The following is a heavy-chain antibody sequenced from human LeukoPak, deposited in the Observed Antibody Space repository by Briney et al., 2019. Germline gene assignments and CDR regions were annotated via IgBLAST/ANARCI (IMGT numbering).Heavy chain of an antibody. CDR1: GVTFSSYE. CDR2: ISITGGIK. V-gene: IGHV3-48*03. J-gene: IGHJ6*04. D-gene: IGHD1-14*01. CDR3: AKVASEYYGLDV. Sequence: GGSLRLSCAASGVTFSSYEFSWVRQAPGKGLEWVSYISITGGIKYYGESVKGRFTISRDNAKNSLYLQMDSLRGEDTAVYYCAKVASEYYGLDVWGKGTTVTVS.